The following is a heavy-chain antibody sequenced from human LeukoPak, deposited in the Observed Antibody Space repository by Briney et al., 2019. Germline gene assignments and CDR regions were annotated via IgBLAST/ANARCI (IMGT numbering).Heavy chain of an antibody. V-gene: IGHV4-4*07. D-gene: IGHD4-17*01. CDR2: IHTSGST. J-gene: IGHJ5*02. CDR1: GGSISSYY. CDR3: ATSGATTVTTWGGSWFDP. Sequence: KPSETLSLTCTVSGGSISSYYWSWIRQPAGKGLEWIGRIHTSGSTNYSPSLKSRVTMSVDTSKNQFSLKLSSVTAADTAVYYCATSGATTVTTWGGSWFDPWGQGTLVTVSS.